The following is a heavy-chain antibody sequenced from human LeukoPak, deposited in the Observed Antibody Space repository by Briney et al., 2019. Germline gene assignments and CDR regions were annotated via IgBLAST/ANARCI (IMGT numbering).Heavy chain of an antibody. D-gene: IGHD3-16*02. Sequence: GGSLRLSCAASGFTFSSYAMSWVRQAPGKGLEWVSAISGSGGSTYYADSVKGRFTISRDNSKNTLYLQMNSLRAEDTAVYYCARERGPSYYDYVWGSYRPTYFDYWGQGTLVTVSS. CDR1: GFTFSSYA. V-gene: IGHV3-23*01. CDR3: ARERGPSYYDYVWGSYRPTYFDY. CDR2: ISGSGGST. J-gene: IGHJ4*02.